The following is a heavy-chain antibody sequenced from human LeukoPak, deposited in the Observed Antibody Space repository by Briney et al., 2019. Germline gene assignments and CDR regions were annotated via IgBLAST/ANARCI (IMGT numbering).Heavy chain of an antibody. CDR2: ISYDGSNK. D-gene: IGHD2/OR15-2a*01. CDR3: AKDLRNSAFDY. V-gene: IGHV3-30*18. CDR1: GFTFSSYG. J-gene: IGHJ4*02. Sequence: PGGSLRLSCAASGFTFSSYGMHWVRQAPGKGLEWVAVISYDGSNKYYADSVKGRFTISRDNSKNTLYLQMNSLRAEDTAAYYCAKDLRNSAFDYWGQGTLVTVSS.